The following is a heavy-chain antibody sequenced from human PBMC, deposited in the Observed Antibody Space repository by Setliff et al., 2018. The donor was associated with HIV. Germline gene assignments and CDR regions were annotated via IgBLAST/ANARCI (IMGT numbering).Heavy chain of an antibody. CDR1: GFTFSIYA. J-gene: IGHJ4*02. CDR3: AKIQNPQGYYYDSSGYYPHPGSPDY. Sequence: GSLRLSCEASGFTFSIYAMAWVRQAPEKGLEWVTALSASGDNTYYADSVKGRFTISRDNSKNTLYLQMNKLRAEDTAVYYCAKIQNPQGYYYDSSGYYPHPGSPDYWGQGTLVTVSS. CDR2: LSASGDNT. V-gene: IGHV3-23*01. D-gene: IGHD3-22*01.